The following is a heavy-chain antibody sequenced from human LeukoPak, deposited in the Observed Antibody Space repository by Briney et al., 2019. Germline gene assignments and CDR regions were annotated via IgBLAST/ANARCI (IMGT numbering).Heavy chain of an antibody. J-gene: IGHJ6*03. CDR3: ARGGRIQLWLGYYMDV. CDR2: INHSGST. D-gene: IGHD5-18*01. Sequence: SETVSLTCAVYGGSFSGYYWSWIRQPPGKGLEWIGEINHSGSTNYNPSLKSRVTISVDTSKNQFSLKLSSVTAADTAVYYCARGGRIQLWLGYYMDVWGRGTTVTVSS. CDR1: GGSFSGYY. V-gene: IGHV4-34*01.